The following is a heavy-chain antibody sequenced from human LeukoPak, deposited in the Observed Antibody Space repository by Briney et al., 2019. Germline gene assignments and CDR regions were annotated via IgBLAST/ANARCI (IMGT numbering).Heavy chain of an antibody. D-gene: IGHD6-19*01. Sequence: PGGSLRLSCAASGFTFSTYAMSWVRQAPGKGLEWVSAISGSGGSTYYADSVKGRLTISRDNSKNTLYLQMNSLRAEDTAVYYCAKGGRSSGWYGDFDYWGQGTLVTVSS. CDR2: ISGSGGST. V-gene: IGHV3-23*01. CDR1: GFTFSTYA. CDR3: AKGGRSSGWYGDFDY. J-gene: IGHJ4*02.